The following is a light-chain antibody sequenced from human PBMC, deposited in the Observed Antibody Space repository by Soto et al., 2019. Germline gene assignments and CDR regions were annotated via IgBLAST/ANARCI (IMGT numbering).Light chain of an antibody. J-gene: IGLJ1*01. CDR2: DVT. V-gene: IGLV2-14*01. CDR1: SSDFGAYDY. Sequence: QSALTQPASLSGSPGQSITISCTGSSSDFGAYDYVSWYQQRPVKAPKLMIFDVTNRPSGVSDRFSGSKSGNTASLTISGLQTEDEADYYCSSYTSSSTPYVFGTGTKVTVL. CDR3: SSYTSSSTPYV.